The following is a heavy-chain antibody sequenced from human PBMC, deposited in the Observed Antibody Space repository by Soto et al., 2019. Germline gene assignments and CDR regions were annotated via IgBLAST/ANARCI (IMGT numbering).Heavy chain of an antibody. V-gene: IGHV3-30*18. CDR2: ISYDGSNK. J-gene: IGHJ3*02. D-gene: IGHD2-2*01. CDR3: AKIEAAMPEADAFDI. Sequence: QVQLVESGGGVVQPGRSLRLSCAASGFTFSSYGMHWVRQAPGKGLEWVAVISYDGSNKYYADSVKGRFTISRDNSKNTLYLQMNSLRAEDTAVYYCAKIEAAMPEADAFDIWGQGTMVTVSS. CDR1: GFTFSSYG.